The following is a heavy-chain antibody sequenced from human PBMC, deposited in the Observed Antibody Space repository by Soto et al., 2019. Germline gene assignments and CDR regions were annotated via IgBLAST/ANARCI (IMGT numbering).Heavy chain of an antibody. D-gene: IGHD1-1*01. V-gene: IGHV1-69*02. CDR2: IIPVLGIP. CDR1: GGTLSSDS. J-gene: IGHJ4*02. Sequence: QVQLVQSGAELKKPGSSVKVSCMSSGGTLSSDSFSWVRQAPGQGLEWMGRIIPVLGIPNYAQKFQGRLTISADRSTTTGYMELSSLTSEDTAVYYCARVVEFYFDDWGQGTMVTVSS. CDR3: ARVVEFYFDD.